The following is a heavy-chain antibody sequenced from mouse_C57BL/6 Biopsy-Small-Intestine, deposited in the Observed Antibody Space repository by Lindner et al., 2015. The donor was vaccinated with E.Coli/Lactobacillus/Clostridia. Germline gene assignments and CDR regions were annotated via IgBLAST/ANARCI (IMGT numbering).Heavy chain of an antibody. CDR2: INPNYGTT. Sequence: VQLQESGAELVKPGASVKISCKASGYAFSSYWMNWVKQRPGQGLEWIGVINPNYGTTSYNQEFKGKATLTVDQSSSTAYMQLNSLTSEDSAVYYCARSPTVVAPYFDYWGQGTTLTVSS. D-gene: IGHD1-1*01. CDR3: ARSPTVVAPYFDY. J-gene: IGHJ2*01. V-gene: IGHV1-39*01. CDR1: GYAFSSYW.